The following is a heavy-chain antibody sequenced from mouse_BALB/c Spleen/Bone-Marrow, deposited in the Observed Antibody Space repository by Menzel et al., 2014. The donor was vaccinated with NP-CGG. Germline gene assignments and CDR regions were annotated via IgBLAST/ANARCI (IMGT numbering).Heavy chain of an antibody. CDR1: GYAFSSSW. V-gene: IGHV1-82*01. CDR3: AAYYRYLACFAY. CDR2: IYPGDGDT. Sequence: VQLQQSGPELVKPGASVKISCRASGYAFSSSWMNWVKQRPGQGLEWIGRIYPGDGDTNYNGKFKGKATITADTSSNTAYLQLSSLTSEDTAVYYCAAYYRYLACFAYWGQGTLVTVSA. D-gene: IGHD2-14*01. J-gene: IGHJ3*01.